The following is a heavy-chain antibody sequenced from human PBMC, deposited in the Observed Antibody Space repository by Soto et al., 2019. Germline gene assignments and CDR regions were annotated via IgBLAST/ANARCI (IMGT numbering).Heavy chain of an antibody. J-gene: IGHJ4*02. Sequence: EVPLVESGGGLVQPGGSLRLSCAASGFTFSSYSMNWVRQAPGKGLEWVSYISSSSSSIYYADSVKGRFIISRDNAKKSLYLQMNSLRAEDTAVYYCTGYCSSTSCHPLYWGQGTLVTVSS. D-gene: IGHD2-2*01. CDR2: ISSSSSSI. V-gene: IGHV3-48*01. CDR1: GFTFSSYS. CDR3: TGYCSSTSCHPLY.